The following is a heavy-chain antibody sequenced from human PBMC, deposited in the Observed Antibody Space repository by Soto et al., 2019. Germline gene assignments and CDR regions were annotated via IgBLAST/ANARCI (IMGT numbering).Heavy chain of an antibody. CDR2: IYYSGRT. D-gene: IGHD4-17*01. Sequence: SETLSLTCTVSGDSLSSRTYYWTWIRQPPGKGLEWIAHIYYSGRTIYNPSLQSRVAISVDTSKNQFYLEMNSVTAADTAVDFCARETTDPQYYYVFDLWGQGPSVPVSS. CDR1: GDSLSSRTYY. CDR3: ARETTDPQYYYVFDL. V-gene: IGHV4-61*01. J-gene: IGHJ6*02.